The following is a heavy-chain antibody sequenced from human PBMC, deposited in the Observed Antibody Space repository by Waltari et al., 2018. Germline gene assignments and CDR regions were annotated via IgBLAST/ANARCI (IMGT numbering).Heavy chain of an antibody. CDR1: GGSISSGSYY. J-gene: IGHJ3*02. Sequence: QVQLQESGPGLVKPSQTLSLTCTVSGGSISSGSYYWSWIRQPAGTGLEWIGYIYTSGSTNYNPSLKSRVTISVDTSKNQFSLKLSSVTAADTAVYYCARGWLGYCSSTSCGGAFDIWGQGTMVTVSS. V-gene: IGHV4-61*09. D-gene: IGHD2-2*01. CDR2: IYTSGST. CDR3: ARGWLGYCSSTSCGGAFDI.